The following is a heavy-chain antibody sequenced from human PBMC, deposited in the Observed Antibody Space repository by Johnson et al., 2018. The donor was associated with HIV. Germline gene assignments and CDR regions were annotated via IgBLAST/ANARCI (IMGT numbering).Heavy chain of an antibody. CDR3: AREGAAAGPTDAFDI. CDR1: GFTFSSSA. D-gene: IGHD6-13*01. CDR2: ISYDGSNT. V-gene: IGHV3-30-3*01. Sequence: QVQLVESGGGVVQPGRSLRLSCAASGFTFSSSALHWVRQAPGTGLERVAVISYDGSNTYYADSVKGRFTSSRDNSKNTLYLQMNSLRAEDTAGYYCAREGAAAGPTDAFDIWGQGTMVTVSS. J-gene: IGHJ3*02.